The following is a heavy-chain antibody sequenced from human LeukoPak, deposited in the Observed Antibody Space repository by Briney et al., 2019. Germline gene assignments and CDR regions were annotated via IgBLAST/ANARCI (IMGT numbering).Heavy chain of an antibody. CDR2: ISYDGGNK. CDR3: AKSPSQATVTTVYRF. J-gene: IGHJ4*02. Sequence: GGSLRLSCAVSGFAFSSLAMHWVRQAPGKGLEWVAVISYDGGNKYYADSVKGRFTISRDNSKNTLYLQMNSLRAEDTAVYYCAKSPSQATVTTVYRFWGQGTLVTVSS. D-gene: IGHD4-11*01. CDR1: GFAFSSLA. V-gene: IGHV3-30*18.